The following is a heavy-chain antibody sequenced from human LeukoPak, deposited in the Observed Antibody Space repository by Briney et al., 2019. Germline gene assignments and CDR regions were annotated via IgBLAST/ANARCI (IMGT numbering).Heavy chain of an antibody. D-gene: IGHD3-10*01. CDR1: GGSISSGSYY. J-gene: IGHJ4*02. Sequence: SETLSLTCTVSGGSISSGSYYWSWIRQPAGKGLEWIGRIYTSGSTNYNPSLKSRVTISVDTSKNQFSLKLSSVTAADTAVYYCARDFGAGSSVGNYGYYFDYWGQGTLVTVSS. CDR3: ARDFGAGSSVGNYGYYFDY. V-gene: IGHV4-61*02. CDR2: IYTSGST.